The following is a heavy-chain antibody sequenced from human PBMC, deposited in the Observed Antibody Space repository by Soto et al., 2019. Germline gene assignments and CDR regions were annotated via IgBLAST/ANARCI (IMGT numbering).Heavy chain of an antibody. CDR2: IYYSGST. V-gene: IGHV4-31*03. CDR3: ARDNGDYSIDY. CDR1: GGSISSGGYY. D-gene: IGHD4-17*01. J-gene: IGHJ4*02. Sequence: QVQLQESGPGLVKPSQTLSLTCTVSGGSISSGGYYWSWIRQHPGKGLEWIGYIYYSGSTYYNPSLKSXXTXSXXTSKNQFSLKLSSVTAADTAVYYCARDNGDYSIDYWGQGTLVTVSS.